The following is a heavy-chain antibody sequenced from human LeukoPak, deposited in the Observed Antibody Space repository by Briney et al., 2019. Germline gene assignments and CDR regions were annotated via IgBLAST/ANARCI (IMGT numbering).Heavy chain of an antibody. V-gene: IGHV1-69*13. CDR3: AGGRSTKWELLALDAFDI. CDR2: IIPIFGTA. Sequence: SVKVSCKASGYTFTSYGISWVRQAPGQGLEWMGGIIPIFGTANYAQKFQGRVTITADESTSTAYMELSSLRSEDTAVYYCAGGRSTKWELLALDAFDIWGQGTMVTVSS. CDR1: GYTFTSYG. J-gene: IGHJ3*02. D-gene: IGHD1-26*01.